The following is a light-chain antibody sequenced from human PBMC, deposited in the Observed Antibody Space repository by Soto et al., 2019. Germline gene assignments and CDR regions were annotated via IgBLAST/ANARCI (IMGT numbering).Light chain of an antibody. J-gene: IGKJ3*01. V-gene: IGKV1-39*01. CDR2: AVS. Sequence: DIQMTQSPSSLSASVGARVTMTCRASENIGSHLNWYQQKPGQAPKVLIYAVSSLQSGVPSRFSGSGSGTDFTLTISSLQPDDFATYXXXXSYXAPQFTFGPGTKVDIK. CDR3: XXSYXAPQFT. CDR1: ENIGSH.